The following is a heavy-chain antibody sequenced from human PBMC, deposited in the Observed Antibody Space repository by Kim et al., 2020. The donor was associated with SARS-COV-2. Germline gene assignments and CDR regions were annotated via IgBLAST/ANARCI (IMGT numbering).Heavy chain of an antibody. CDR3: ARDRGIAAAGTNY. J-gene: IGHJ4*02. V-gene: IGHV1-3*01. Sequence: ASVKVSCKASGYTFTSYAMHWVRQAPGQRLEWMGWINAGNGNTKYSQKLQGRVTITRDTSASTAYMELSSLRSEDTAVYYCARDRGIAAAGTNYWGQGTLVTVSS. CDR1: GYTFTSYA. CDR2: INAGNGNT. D-gene: IGHD6-13*01.